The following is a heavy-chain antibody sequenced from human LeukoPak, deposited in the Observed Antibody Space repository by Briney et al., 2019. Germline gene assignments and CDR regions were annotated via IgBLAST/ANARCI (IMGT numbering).Heavy chain of an antibody. J-gene: IGHJ3*02. V-gene: IGHV4-39*01. CDR2: IYYSGST. D-gene: IGHD5-24*01. CDR1: GGSISSSSYY. CDR3: ARQPVEMATIDRDAFDI. Sequence: PSETLSLTCTVSGGSISSSSYYWGWIRQPPGKGLEWIGSIYYSGSTYYNPSLKSRVTISVDTSKNQFSLKLSSVTAADTAVYYCARQPVEMATIDRDAFDIWGQGTMVTVSS.